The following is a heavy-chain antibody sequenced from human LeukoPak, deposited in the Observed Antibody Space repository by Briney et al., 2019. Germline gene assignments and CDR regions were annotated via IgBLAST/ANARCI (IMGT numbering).Heavy chain of an antibody. CDR3: ARVSSNRYSSSWWFDP. D-gene: IGHD6-6*01. V-gene: IGHV4-39*07. J-gene: IGHJ5*02. Sequence: SETLSLTCTVSGGSISSSSYYWGWIRQPPGKGLEWIGSIYYSGSTYYNPSLKSRVTISVDTSKNQFSLKLSSVTAADTAVYYCARVSSNRYSSSWWFDPWGQGTLVTVSS. CDR1: GGSISSSSYY. CDR2: IYYSGST.